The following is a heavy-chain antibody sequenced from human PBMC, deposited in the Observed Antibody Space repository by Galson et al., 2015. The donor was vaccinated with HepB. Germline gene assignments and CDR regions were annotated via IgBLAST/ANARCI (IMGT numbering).Heavy chain of an antibody. CDR3: ARDQVHHLVGAYDVFDI. V-gene: IGHV3-30-3*01. D-gene: IGHD1-26*01. CDR1: GFTFSDYP. J-gene: IGHJ3*02. Sequence: SLRLSCAASGFTFSDYPMHWVRQAPGKGLEWVAVLSHDGSSIKNADSVKGRFTISRDNSNNTLYLQMNSLRPEDTAVYYCARDQVHHLVGAYDVFDIWGQGTLVTVSS. CDR2: LSHDGSSI.